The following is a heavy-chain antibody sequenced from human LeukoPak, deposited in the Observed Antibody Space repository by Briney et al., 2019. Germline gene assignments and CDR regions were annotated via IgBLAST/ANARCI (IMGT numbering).Heavy chain of an antibody. J-gene: IGHJ5*02. CDR3: ARHQGDLLTGCNH. CDR1: GDSISSGSYY. Sequence: KAAETLSLTCTVSGDSISSGSYYWGWIRQPPGKGLEWIGSIFYSGSTYYNPSIKSRVTISVDTSRNQFSLKLSSVTAADTAVYYCARHQGDLLTGCNHWGQGTLVTISS. V-gene: IGHV4-39*01. CDR2: IFYSGST. D-gene: IGHD3-9*01.